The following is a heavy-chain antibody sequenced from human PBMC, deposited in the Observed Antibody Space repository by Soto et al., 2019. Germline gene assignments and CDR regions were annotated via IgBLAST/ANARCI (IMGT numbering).Heavy chain of an antibody. Sequence: GGSLRLSCSASGFTFSSYGMHWVRQAPGKGLEYVSAISSNGGSTYYADSVKGRFTISRDNSKNTLYLQMSSLRAEDTAVYYCVKGGLYYYDSSGYYYTWGQGTLVTVSS. J-gene: IGHJ5*02. CDR2: ISSNGGST. V-gene: IGHV3-64D*08. D-gene: IGHD3-22*01. CDR3: VKGGLYYYDSSGYYYT. CDR1: GFTFSSYG.